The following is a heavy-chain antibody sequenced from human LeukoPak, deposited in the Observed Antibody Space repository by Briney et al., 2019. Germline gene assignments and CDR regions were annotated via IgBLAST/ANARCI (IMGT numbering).Heavy chain of an antibody. CDR2: NTDGSST. D-gene: IGHD2-2*01. V-gene: IGHV3-74*01. Sequence: NTDGSSTDYADSVKGQFTISRDNAKNTLYLQMNSLRAEDTAVYYCASRACSSTSCYYYWGQGTLVTVSS. J-gene: IGHJ4*02. CDR3: ASRACSSTSCYYY.